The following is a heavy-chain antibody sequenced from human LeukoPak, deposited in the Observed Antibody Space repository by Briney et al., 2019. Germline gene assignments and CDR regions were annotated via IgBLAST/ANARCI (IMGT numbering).Heavy chain of an antibody. J-gene: IGHJ4*02. D-gene: IGHD6-19*01. CDR1: GGSISSVTYF. CDR3: ARGSDYSSGWSYYFDY. Sequence: PSETLSLTCTVSGGSISSVTYFWGWIRQPPGKGLEWIGRIYTSGSTNYNPSLKSRVTISVDTSKNQFSLKLSSVTAADTAVYYCARGSDYSSGWSYYFDYWGQGTLVTVSS. V-gene: IGHV4-61*02. CDR2: IYTSGST.